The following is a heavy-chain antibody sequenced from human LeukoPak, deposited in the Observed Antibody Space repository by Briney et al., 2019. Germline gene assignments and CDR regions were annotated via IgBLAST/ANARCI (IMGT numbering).Heavy chain of an antibody. Sequence: SETLSLTCAVYGGSFSGYYWSWIRQPPGKGLEWIGGINHSGSTNYNPSLKSRVTISVDTSKNQFSLKLSSVTAADTAVYYCARGGTSEPGIAVAGRPRFDYWGQGTLVTVSS. CDR2: INHSGST. V-gene: IGHV4-34*01. CDR1: GGSFSGYY. J-gene: IGHJ4*02. CDR3: ARGGTSEPGIAVAGRPRFDY. D-gene: IGHD6-19*01.